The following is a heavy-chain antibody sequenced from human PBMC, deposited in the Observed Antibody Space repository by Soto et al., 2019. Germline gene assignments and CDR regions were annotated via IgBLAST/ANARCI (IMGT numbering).Heavy chain of an antibody. J-gene: IGHJ6*02. CDR3: ARYCSGGSCDYYYYGMDV. Sequence: PGESLKISCKGSGYSFTSYWISWVRQMPGKGLEWMGRIDPSDSYTNYSPSFQGHVTISADKSISTAYLQWSSLKASDTAMYYCARYCSGGSCDYYYYGMDVWGQGTTVTVSS. CDR2: IDPSDSYT. V-gene: IGHV5-10-1*01. D-gene: IGHD2-15*01. CDR1: GYSFTSYW.